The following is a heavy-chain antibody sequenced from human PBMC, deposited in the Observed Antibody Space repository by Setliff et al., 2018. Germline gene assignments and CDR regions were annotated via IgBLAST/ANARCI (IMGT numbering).Heavy chain of an antibody. V-gene: IGHV2-5*02. J-gene: IGHJ5*02. CDR2: VYWDGDQ. CDR3: ALRRGNEWHLVRWFDP. D-gene: IGHD6-6*01. CDR1: GFSLNTTGKG. Sequence: SGPTLVNPTQTLTLTCTFSGFSLNTTGKGVGWIRQPPGKALEWLALVYWDGDQRYSPSLNSRLSITKDSSKSQVFLTMTNMDPVDTATYYCALRRGNEWHLVRWFDPWGPGIQVTVSS.